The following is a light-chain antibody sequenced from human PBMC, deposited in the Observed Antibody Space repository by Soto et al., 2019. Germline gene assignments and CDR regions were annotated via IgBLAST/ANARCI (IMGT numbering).Light chain of an antibody. CDR3: QQYNNWPPLT. CDR2: KAS. Sequence: EIHMTQSPSTLSASVVDRVSITFLASQSISSWLAWYQQKPGKVPKLLIYKASSLESWVPSRFSGSGSGTEFPLTISSLQPDDFAVYYCQQYNNWPPLTFGGGTTVDI. CDR1: QSISSW. J-gene: IGKJ4*01. V-gene: IGKV1-5*03.